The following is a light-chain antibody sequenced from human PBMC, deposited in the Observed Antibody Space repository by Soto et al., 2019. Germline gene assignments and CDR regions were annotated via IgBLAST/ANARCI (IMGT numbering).Light chain of an antibody. Sequence: DIQMTQSPSSLSASVGERFTISCRASQSISNYLNWYQQKPGKAPKLLIYAASSLQSGVPSRFSGSGSGTDFTLTISSLQPEDFATYYCQQSYSTPITFGQGTRLEIK. CDR3: QQSYSTPIT. J-gene: IGKJ5*01. V-gene: IGKV1-39*01. CDR2: AAS. CDR1: QSISNY.